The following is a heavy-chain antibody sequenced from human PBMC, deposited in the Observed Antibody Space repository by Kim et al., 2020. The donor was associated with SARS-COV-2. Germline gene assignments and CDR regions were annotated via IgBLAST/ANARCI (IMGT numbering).Heavy chain of an antibody. J-gene: IGHJ6*02. V-gene: IGHV1-8*01. CDR1: GYTFTSYD. CDR3: ARVLNLYYYYGMDV. Sequence: ASVKVSCKASGYTFTSYDINWVRQATGQGLEWMGWMNPNSGNTGYAQKFQGRVTMTRNTSISKAYMELRSLRSEDTAVYYCARVLNLYYYYGMDVWGQGTKVTVSS. CDR2: MNPNSGNT. D-gene: IGHD2-8*01.